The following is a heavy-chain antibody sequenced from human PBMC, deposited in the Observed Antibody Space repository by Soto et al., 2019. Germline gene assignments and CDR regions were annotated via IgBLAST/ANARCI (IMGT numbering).Heavy chain of an antibody. V-gene: IGHV1-46*01. CDR1: GYTFTSYY. D-gene: IGHD3-22*01. CDR3: AREDYYDSSGSGWFDP. Sequence: GASVKVSCKASGYTFTSYYMHWVRQAPGQGLEWMGIINPSGGSTSYAQKFQGRVTMTRDTSTSTVYMELSSLRSEDTAVYYCAREDYYDSSGSGWFDPWGQGTLVTAPQ. CDR2: INPSGGST. J-gene: IGHJ5*02.